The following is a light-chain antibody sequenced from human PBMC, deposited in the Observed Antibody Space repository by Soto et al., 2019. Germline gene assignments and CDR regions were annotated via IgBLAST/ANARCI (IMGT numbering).Light chain of an antibody. J-gene: IGKJ5*01. CDR2: STS. V-gene: IGKV1-9*01. CDR3: QQLNTYLIP. CDR1: QGISGY. Sequence: DIQLTQSPSFLSASVGDRVTITCRASQGISGYLAWYQQKPGKVPKLLIYSTSTLQSGVPSRFSGSASGTEFTLTISSLQPEDCATYYCQQLNTYLIPFGQGTRLEI.